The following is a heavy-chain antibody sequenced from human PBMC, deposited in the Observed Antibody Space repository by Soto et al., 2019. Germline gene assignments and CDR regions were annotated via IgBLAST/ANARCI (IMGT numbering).Heavy chain of an antibody. J-gene: IGHJ6*02. CDR1: GGTFSSFA. D-gene: IGHD1-26*01. Sequence: QVQMVQSLAVVKNPVSSVKLSFQASGGTFSSFAISWVRQAPGQGLEWMGGLIPIFGTADYAQKFQGRGRITADEPTSTAYMERSSLRSEDTAVYYCASHSGSSPEGRYYYGMDVWGQGTTFTVSS. CDR3: ASHSGSSPEGRYYYGMDV. V-gene: IGHV1-69*12. CDR2: LIPIFGTA.